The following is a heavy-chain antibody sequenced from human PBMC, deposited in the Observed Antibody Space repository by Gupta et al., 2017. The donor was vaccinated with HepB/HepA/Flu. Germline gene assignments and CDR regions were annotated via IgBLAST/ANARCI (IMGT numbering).Heavy chain of an antibody. D-gene: IGHD3-10*01. V-gene: IGHV4-39*01. Sequence: QMQMQESGPGLVRPSETLSLTCTVSGASISTTAYYWGWIRQPPGKGLEWIGNIYYSGRTYYNPSLKSRVTISVDTSKNQFSLKLSSVTAADTAVYYCARHVQSHGSGSVAFYYMDVWGKGTTVTVSS. CDR3: ARHVQSHGSGSVAFYYMDV. J-gene: IGHJ6*03. CDR1: GASISTTAYY. CDR2: IYYSGRT.